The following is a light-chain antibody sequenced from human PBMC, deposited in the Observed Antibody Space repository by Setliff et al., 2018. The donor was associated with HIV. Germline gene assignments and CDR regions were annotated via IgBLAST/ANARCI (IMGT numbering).Light chain of an antibody. CDR2: EVT. CDR1: SSDVGAFDH. CDR3: CSYAITGTVL. V-gene: IGLV2-14*01. J-gene: IGLJ2*01. Sequence: QSALTQPASVSGSPGRSITISCTGSSSDVGAFDHVSWYQQNPGNTPKLLIYEVTIRPSGISNRFPGFKSGNTASLTISGLQVEDEADYYCCSYAITGTVLFGGGTKVTVL.